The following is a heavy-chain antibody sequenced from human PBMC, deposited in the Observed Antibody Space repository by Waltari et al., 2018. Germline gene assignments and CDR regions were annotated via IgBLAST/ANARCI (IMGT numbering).Heavy chain of an antibody. CDR2: FDPEDGET. CDR1: GYTLTELS. D-gene: IGHD3-3*01. J-gene: IGHJ6*03. Sequence: QVQLVQSGAEVKKPGASVKVSCKVSGYTLTELSMPWVRQAPGKGLEWMGGFDPEDGETIYAQKFQGRVTMTEDTSTDIAYMELSSLRSEDTAVYYCATVSLEWLLSDYYYYYMDVWGKGTTVTVSS. CDR3: ATVSLEWLLSDYYYYYMDV. V-gene: IGHV1-24*01.